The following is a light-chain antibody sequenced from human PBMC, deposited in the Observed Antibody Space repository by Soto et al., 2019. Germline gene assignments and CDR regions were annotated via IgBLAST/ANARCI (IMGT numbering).Light chain of an antibody. CDR1: QSISTW. CDR3: QQYSRSWT. V-gene: IGKV1-5*03. J-gene: IGKJ1*01. Sequence: DIQVTQSPSTLSASVGDRVTITCRASQSISTWLAWHQQKPGKATKLLIYKASTLQSGVPSRFSGSGSGTEFTLTITSLQPDDFATYYCQQYSRSWTFGQGTKVEIK. CDR2: KAS.